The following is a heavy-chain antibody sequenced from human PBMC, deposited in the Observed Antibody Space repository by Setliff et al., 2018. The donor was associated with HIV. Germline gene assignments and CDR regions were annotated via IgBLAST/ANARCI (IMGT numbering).Heavy chain of an antibody. J-gene: IGHJ6*03. V-gene: IGHV3-74*01. Sequence: GGSLRLSCAASGFSFSSYWMHWVRQGPGEGLVWVSRTNEDGSTTNYADSVKGRFTISRDNSRNTLYLQMTGLRDDDTAVYYCATPPTFYYMDDWGRGTTVTVSS. CDR2: TNEDGSTT. D-gene: IGHD3-16*01. CDR1: GFSFSSYW. CDR3: ATPPTFYYMDD.